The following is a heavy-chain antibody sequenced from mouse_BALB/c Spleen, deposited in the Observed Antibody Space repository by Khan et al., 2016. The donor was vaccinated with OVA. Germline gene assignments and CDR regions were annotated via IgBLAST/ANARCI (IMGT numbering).Heavy chain of an antibody. CDR3: ARFDGSRAFDY. J-gene: IGHJ2*01. CDR2: IHYSGIT. D-gene: IGHD1-1*01. Sequence: EVKLEESGPDLVKPSQSLSLTCTVTGSSITSGYSWHWIRQFPGNKLEWMGYIHYSGITNYNPSLKSRISITQDTSKNQFFLQLNSVTTENTATYYWARFDGSRAFDYWGQGTTLTVSA. V-gene: IGHV3-1*02. CDR1: GSSITSGYS.